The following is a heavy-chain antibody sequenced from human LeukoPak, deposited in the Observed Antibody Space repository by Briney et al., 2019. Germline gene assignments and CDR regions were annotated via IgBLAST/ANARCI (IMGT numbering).Heavy chain of an antibody. CDR3: ARERYYYDSSGYYY. Sequence: SETPSLTCAVYGGSFSGYYWSWIRQPPGKGLEWIGEINHSGSTNYNPSLKSRVTISVDTSKNQFSLKLSSVTAADTAVYYCARERYYYDSSGYYYWGQGTLVTVSS. CDR1: GGSFSGYY. J-gene: IGHJ4*02. CDR2: INHSGST. V-gene: IGHV4-34*01. D-gene: IGHD3-22*01.